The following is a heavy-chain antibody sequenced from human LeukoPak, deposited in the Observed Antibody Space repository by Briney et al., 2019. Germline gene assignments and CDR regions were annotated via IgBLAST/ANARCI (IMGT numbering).Heavy chain of an antibody. D-gene: IGHD3-10*01. Sequence: SVKVSCKASGGTFSSYAISWVRQAPGQGLEWMGGIIPIFGTANYAQKFQGRVTITTDESTSTAYMELSSLRSEDTAVYYCARGSNYYGSVSYYNYYYYYMDVWGKGTTVTVSS. CDR2: IIPIFGTA. CDR3: ARGSNYYGSVSYYNYYYYYMDV. CDR1: GGTFSSYA. J-gene: IGHJ6*03. V-gene: IGHV1-69*05.